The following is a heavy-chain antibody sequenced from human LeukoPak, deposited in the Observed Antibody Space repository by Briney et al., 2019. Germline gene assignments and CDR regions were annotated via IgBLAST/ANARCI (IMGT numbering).Heavy chain of an antibody. Sequence: SETLSLTCSVSGGSISSSYYWGWIRQSPGKGLEWLGSTYYSGSVNNNPSLQSRVTISVDTSRNQFSLKLTSVTAADTAVYYCARRVATSGNFFDYWGPGTLVTVS. V-gene: IGHV4-39*01. D-gene: IGHD3-3*01. J-gene: IGHJ4*02. CDR1: GGSISSSYY. CDR3: ARRVATSGNFFDY. CDR2: TYYSGSV.